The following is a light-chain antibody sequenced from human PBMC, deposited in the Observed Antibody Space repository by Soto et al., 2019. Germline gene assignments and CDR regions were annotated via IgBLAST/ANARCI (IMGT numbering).Light chain of an antibody. J-gene: IGLJ2*01. Sequence: QAVVTQEPSLTVSPGGTVTLTCGSSTGAVTSGLHPYWFQQKPGQDPRTLIYDTNNKHSWTPARFSGSLLGGKAALTLSGGHSGDGAEYYSSPSYRGVVLFGGGTKLTAL. CDR1: TGAVTSGLH. CDR2: DTN. CDR3: SPSYRGVVL. V-gene: IGLV7-46*01.